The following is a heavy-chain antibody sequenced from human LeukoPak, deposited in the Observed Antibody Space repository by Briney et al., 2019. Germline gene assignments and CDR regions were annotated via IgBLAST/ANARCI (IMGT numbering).Heavy chain of an antibody. D-gene: IGHD2-15*01. CDR3: ARGEKEILHIVVVVASLYYFDY. J-gene: IGHJ4*02. CDR2: IYHSGST. CDR1: GGSISSGGYS. V-gene: IGHV4-30-2*01. Sequence: SETLSLTCAVSGGSISSGGYSWSWIRQPPGRGLEWIGFIYHSGSTYYNPSLKSRVTISVDRSKNQFSLKLSSVTAADTAVYYCARGEKEILHIVVVVASLYYFDYWGQGTLVTVSS.